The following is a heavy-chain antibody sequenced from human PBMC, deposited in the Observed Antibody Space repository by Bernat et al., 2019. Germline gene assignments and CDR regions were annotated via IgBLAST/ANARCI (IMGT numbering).Heavy chain of an antibody. CDR2: ISGSGGST. CDR1: GFTFSSYA. V-gene: IGHV3-23*01. J-gene: IGHJ4*02. CDR3: AKGIRSVVVVTAIGNY. Sequence: EVQLLESGGGLVQPGGSLRLSCAASGFTFSSYAMSWARQAPGKGLEWVSAISGSGGSTYYADSVKGRFTISRDNSKNTLYLQMNSLRAEDTAVYYCAKGIRSVVVVTAIGNYWGQGTLVTVSS. D-gene: IGHD2-21*02.